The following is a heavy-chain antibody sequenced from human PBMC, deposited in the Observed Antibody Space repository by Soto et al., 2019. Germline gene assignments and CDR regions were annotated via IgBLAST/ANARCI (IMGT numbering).Heavy chain of an antibody. CDR1: GYSFTSYG. CDR3: ARHNVDTAMGYLYYYYYGMDV. V-gene: IGHV5-51*01. J-gene: IGHJ6*01. CDR2: IYAGDSDT. Sequence: PAESLNISCKVSGYSFTSYGIVWVRQMPGKGLECVGMIYAGDSDTRYSPSFQGQVTIPADKSISTAYLQWSSLKASDTAMYYCARHNVDTAMGYLYYYYYGMDVWGQGTPVTVSS. D-gene: IGHD5-18*01.